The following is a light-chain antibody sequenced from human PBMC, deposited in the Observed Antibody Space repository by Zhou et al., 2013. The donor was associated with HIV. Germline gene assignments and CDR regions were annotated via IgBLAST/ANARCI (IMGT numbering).Light chain of an antibody. CDR1: QSVDSY. J-gene: IGKJ1*01. V-gene: IGKV3-11*01. CDR2: DAS. Sequence: EIEMTQSPATLSLSPGDRASLSCKTSQSVDSYLAWYQQKPGLAPRLLISDASNRATGIPARFSGSGSGTDFTLTISSLEPEDFAVYYCQYAKTFGHGTKVEVQ. CDR3: QYAKT.